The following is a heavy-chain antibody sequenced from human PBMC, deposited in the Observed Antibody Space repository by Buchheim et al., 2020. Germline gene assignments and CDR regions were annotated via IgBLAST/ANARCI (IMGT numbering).Heavy chain of an antibody. CDR1: GFIFSNYW. Sequence: EVQLVESGGGLVQPGGSLRLSCAASGFIFSNYWMHWVRQAPGKGLVWVSLIYSDGTNTNYADSVKGRITISRDNAKSTLYFQMNSLRAEDTAVYYCARGGGSGKLDYWGQG. V-gene: IGHV3-74*01. J-gene: IGHJ4*02. CDR3: ARGGGSGKLDY. CDR2: IYSDGTNT. D-gene: IGHD5-24*01.